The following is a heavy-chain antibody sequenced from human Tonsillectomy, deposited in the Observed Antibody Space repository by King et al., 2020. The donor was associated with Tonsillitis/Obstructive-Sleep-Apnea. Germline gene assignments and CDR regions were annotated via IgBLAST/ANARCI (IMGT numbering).Heavy chain of an antibody. J-gene: IGHJ4*02. D-gene: IGHD1-26*01. V-gene: IGHV3-9*01. CDR2: ISWNSGSI. CDR3: AKDTGSRYYYFDY. Sequence: VQLVESGGGLVQPGRSLRLSCAASGFTFDDYAMHWVRQAPGKGLEWVSGISWNSGSIGYADSVKGRFTISRDNAKNSLYLQMNSLRAEDTALYYCAKDTGSRYYYFDYWGQGTLVTVSS. CDR1: GFTFDDYA.